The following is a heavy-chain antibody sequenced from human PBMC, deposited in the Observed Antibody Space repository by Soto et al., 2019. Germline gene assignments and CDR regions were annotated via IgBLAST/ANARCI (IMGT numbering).Heavy chain of an antibody. CDR1: GFTFSTYT. D-gene: IGHD2-2*01. Sequence: EVQLLESGGGLVQPGGSLRLSCAASGFTFSTYTMSWVRQAPGKGLEWVSVISGSGGSPSYADSVQGRFTISRDNPTNTLYLHMSSLRVEDTAMYYCAKARCSSTNCYVPDYWGQGTLVTVSS. J-gene: IGHJ4*02. CDR3: AKARCSSTNCYVPDY. V-gene: IGHV3-23*01. CDR2: ISGSGGSP.